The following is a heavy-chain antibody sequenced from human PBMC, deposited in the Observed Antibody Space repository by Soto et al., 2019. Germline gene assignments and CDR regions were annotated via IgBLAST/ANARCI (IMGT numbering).Heavy chain of an antibody. CDR3: VKGPRMAAANRSYGTDI. Sequence: GGSLRLSCAVSGFSFSPYGFHWARQAPGKGLEWVAVVSYDGRNNFYADSVKGRFTISRDNSKNTVYLQTNSLRADDTAVYYCVKGPRMAAANRSYGTDISGTAPTVTLSS. V-gene: IGHV3-30*18. J-gene: IGHJ6*04. CDR2: VSYDGRNN. D-gene: IGHD2-15*01. CDR1: GFSFSPYG.